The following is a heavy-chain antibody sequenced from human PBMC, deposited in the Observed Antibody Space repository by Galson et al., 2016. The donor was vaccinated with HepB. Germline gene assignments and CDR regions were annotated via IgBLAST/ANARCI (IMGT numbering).Heavy chain of an antibody. D-gene: IGHD6-19*01. Sequence: SLRLSCAASGFTFSSYAMSWVRQAPGKGLEWVSAINGAGTYYADSVEGRFTISRDNSENTLYLQMNSLRAEDTAVYYCARAYRYGTGWYGRNDCWGQGTLVTVSS. CDR1: GFTFSSYA. CDR3: ARAYRYGTGWYGRNDC. V-gene: IGHV3-23*01. CDR2: INGAGT. J-gene: IGHJ4*02.